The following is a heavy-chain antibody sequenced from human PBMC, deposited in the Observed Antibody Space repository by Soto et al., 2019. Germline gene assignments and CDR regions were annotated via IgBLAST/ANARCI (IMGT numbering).Heavy chain of an antibody. CDR2: IGPESGAT. J-gene: IGHJ4*02. D-gene: IGHD5-12*01. CDR1: GYTVSGHY. Sequence: SVKVSCKASGYTVSGHYIHWVRQAPEQGPEWMGEIGPESGATRYAQKFQGRVTMTRDMSITTVYMELSNLSPDDTAVYYCGRGRSGQIVVFYWGQGTPVTVSS. V-gene: IGHV1-2*02. CDR3: GRGRSGQIVVFY.